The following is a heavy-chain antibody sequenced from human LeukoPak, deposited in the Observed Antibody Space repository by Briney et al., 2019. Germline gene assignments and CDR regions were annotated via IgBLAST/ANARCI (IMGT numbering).Heavy chain of an antibody. CDR1: GFTLRSYD. Sequence: GGSLRLSFAGSGFTLRSYDMSWVRQAPGKGVEWVAATSGGGGNSYFADCVRGRFIISSDNYQHQLYLPMDSLGDEGQALYYCAKEYSGYDFDYWGQGTLVTVSS. CDR2: TSGGGGNS. CDR3: AKEYSGYDFDY. D-gene: IGHD5-12*01. J-gene: IGHJ4*02. V-gene: IGHV3-23*01.